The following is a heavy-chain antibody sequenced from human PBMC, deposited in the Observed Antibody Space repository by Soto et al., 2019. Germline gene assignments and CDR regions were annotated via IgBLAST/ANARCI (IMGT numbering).Heavy chain of an antibody. D-gene: IGHD3-10*01. J-gene: IGHJ4*02. CDR3: AAVPASRGAVPLDY. CDR1: GYTLTELS. V-gene: IGHV1-24*01. CDR2: FDPEDGET. Sequence: ASVKVSCKVSGYTLTELSMHWVRQAPGKGLEWMGGFDPEDGETIYAQKFQGRVTMTEDTSTDTAYMELSSLRSEDTAVYYCAAVPASRGAVPLDYWGQGTLVTVSS.